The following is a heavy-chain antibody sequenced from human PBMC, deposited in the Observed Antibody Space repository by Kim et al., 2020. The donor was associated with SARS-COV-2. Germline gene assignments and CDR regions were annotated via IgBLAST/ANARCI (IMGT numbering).Heavy chain of an antibody. CDR2: IKEDGGQK. CDR1: GFSFSYYW. D-gene: IGHD3-10*01. J-gene: IGHJ4*02. Sequence: GGSLRLSCAASGFSFSYYWMTWVRQAPGKGLGWVANIKEDGGQKYYVDSVKGRFTISRDNAETSVYLQMNRLGAQDTAVYYCARASPTYFGSGTYSPDYFDYWGQGTLVSVSS. CDR3: ARASPTYFGSGTYSPDYFDY. V-gene: IGHV3-7*01.